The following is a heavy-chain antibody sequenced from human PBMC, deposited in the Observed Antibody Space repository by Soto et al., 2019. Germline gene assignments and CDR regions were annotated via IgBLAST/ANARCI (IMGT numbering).Heavy chain of an antibody. CDR3: ARDRGYTYAFDY. J-gene: IGHJ4*02. CDR2: ISSSGSTI. D-gene: IGHD5-18*01. Sequence: EVQLVESGGGLVQPGVSLRLSCAASGLTFTSSSMNWVRQAPGKGLEWVSFISSSGSTIYYADSVKGRFTISRDNAKNSLYLQMNSLRDEDTAVYYCARDRGYTYAFDYWGQGTLVTVSS. V-gene: IGHV3-48*02. CDR1: GLTFTSSS.